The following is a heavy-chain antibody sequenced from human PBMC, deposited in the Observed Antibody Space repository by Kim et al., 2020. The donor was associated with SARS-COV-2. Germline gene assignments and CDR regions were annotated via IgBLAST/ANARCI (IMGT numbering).Heavy chain of an antibody. D-gene: IGHD2-8*01. CDR1: GYTFTGYY. CDR3: ARVRRTHEEFSFDY. J-gene: IGHJ4*02. V-gene: IGHV1-2*06. CDR2: INPNSGGT. Sequence: ASVKVSCKASGYTFTGYYMHWVRQAPGQGLEWMGRINPNSGGTNYAQKFQGRVTMTRDTSISTAYMELSRLRSDDTAVYYCARVRRTHEEFSFDYWGQGTLVTVSS.